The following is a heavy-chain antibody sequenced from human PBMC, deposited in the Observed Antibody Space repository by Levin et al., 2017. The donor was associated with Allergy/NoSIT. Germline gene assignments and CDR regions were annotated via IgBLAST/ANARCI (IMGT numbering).Heavy chain of an antibody. CDR3: ARQLGNFWSGYNYFDY. J-gene: IGHJ4*02. D-gene: IGHD3-3*01. CDR2: ISSSGSTI. V-gene: IGHV3-48*03. CDR1: GFTFSSYE. Sequence: YCAASGFTFSSYEMNWVRQAPGKGLEWVSSISSSGSTIYYADSVKGRFTISRDNAKNSLYLQMNSLRAEDTAVYYCARQLGNFWSGYNYFDYWGQGTLVTVSS.